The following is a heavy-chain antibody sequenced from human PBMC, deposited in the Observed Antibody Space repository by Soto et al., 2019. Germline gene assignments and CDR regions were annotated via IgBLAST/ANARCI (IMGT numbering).Heavy chain of an antibody. J-gene: IGHJ6*02. CDR2: ISTHNGNT. CDR3: ARRDYYSYGMDV. Sequence: QVQLVQSGAEVKKPGASVKVSCKTSGYTFVRYGITWVRQAPGQGLEWMGWISTHNGNTNYGKKLPGRXXMXTXXSTSTAYMELRSLRSDDTAVYYCARRDYYSYGMDVWGQGTTVTVSS. CDR1: GYTFVRYG. V-gene: IGHV1-18*01.